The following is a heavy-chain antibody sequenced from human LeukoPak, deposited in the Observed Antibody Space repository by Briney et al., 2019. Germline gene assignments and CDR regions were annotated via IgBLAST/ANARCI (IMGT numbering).Heavy chain of an antibody. CDR1: GYTFTSYG. CDR2: ISAYNGNT. Sequence: ASVKVSCKASGYTFTSYGISWVRQAPGQGLEWMGWISAYNGNTNYAQKLQGRVTMTTDTSTSTAYMELRSLRSDDTAAYYSARRDNSYYYYVMDAWGQGTTVTVSS. CDR3: ARRDNSYYYYVMDA. V-gene: IGHV1-18*01. D-gene: IGHD2-15*01. J-gene: IGHJ6*02.